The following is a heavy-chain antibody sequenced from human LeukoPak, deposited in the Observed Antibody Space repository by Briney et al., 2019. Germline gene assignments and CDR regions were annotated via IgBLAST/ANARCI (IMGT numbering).Heavy chain of an antibody. J-gene: IGHJ3*02. CDR3: AREIAARPKAFDI. Sequence: SVKVSCKASGGTFSSYAISWVRQAPGQGLEWMGGIIPIFGTANYAQKFQGRVTITADESTSTAYMELGSLRSEDTAVYYCAREIAARPKAFDIWGQGTMVTVSS. D-gene: IGHD6-6*01. V-gene: IGHV1-69*13. CDR1: GGTFSSYA. CDR2: IIPIFGTA.